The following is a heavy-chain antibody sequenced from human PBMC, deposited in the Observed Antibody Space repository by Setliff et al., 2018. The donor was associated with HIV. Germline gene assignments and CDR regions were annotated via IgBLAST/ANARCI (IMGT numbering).Heavy chain of an antibody. Sequence: GGSLSLSCVASGFTLSRCWMSWVRQAPGKGLEWVGNIKQDGSEKNYVDSVMGRFTISRDNAKNTLYLQMNSLTADDTAMYYCACPKEGYSGSGGAFQIWGQGTMVTVSS. D-gene: IGHD3-10*01. CDR3: ACPKEGYSGSGGAFQI. J-gene: IGHJ3*02. V-gene: IGHV3-7*01. CDR1: GFTLSRCW. CDR2: IKQDGSEK.